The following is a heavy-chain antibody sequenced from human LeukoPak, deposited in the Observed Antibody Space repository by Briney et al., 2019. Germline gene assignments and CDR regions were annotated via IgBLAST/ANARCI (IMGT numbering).Heavy chain of an antibody. CDR2: ISYGGSNK. V-gene: IGHV3-30-3*01. Sequence: PGGSLRLSCAASGFTFSSYAMHWVRQAPGKGLEWVAVISYGGSNKYYADSVKGRFTISRDNSKNTLYLQMNSLRAEDTAVYYCARGEWIQLWSAFDYWGQGTLVTVSS. CDR3: ARGEWIQLWSAFDY. J-gene: IGHJ4*02. D-gene: IGHD5-18*01. CDR1: GFTFSSYA.